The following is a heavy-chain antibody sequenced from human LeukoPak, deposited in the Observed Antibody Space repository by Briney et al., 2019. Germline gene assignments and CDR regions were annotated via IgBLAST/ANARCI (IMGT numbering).Heavy chain of an antibody. V-gene: IGHV3-30*02. D-gene: IGHD3-16*01. Sequence: GGSLRLSCAASAFTFSSYVMHWVRQAPGKGLEWVALIRYDGSNKYYADSVKGRFTISRDNSKNTLYLQMNSLRAEDTAVYYCAKASTPYVWGSYSIVNDAYDIWGQGTMVTVSS. CDR3: AKASTPYVWGSYSIVNDAYDI. CDR1: AFTFSSYV. J-gene: IGHJ3*02. CDR2: IRYDGSNK.